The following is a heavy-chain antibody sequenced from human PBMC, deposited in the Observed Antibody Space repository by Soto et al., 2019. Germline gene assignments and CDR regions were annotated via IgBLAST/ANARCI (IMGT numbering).Heavy chain of an antibody. CDR1: GGSISSGGYY. Sequence: SETLSLTCTVSGGSISSGGYYWSWIRQHPGKGLEWIGYIYYSGSTYYNPSLKSRVTISVDTSKNQFSLKLSSVTAADTAVYYCARGGRDSRRWYYFDYWGQGTLVTVSS. J-gene: IGHJ4*02. V-gene: IGHV4-31*03. CDR2: IYYSGST. CDR3: ARGGRDSRRWYYFDY. D-gene: IGHD6-13*01.